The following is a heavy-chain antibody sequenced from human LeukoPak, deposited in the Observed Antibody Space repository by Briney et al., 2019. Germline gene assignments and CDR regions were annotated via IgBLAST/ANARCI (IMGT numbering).Heavy chain of an antibody. Sequence: GGSRRLSCAGSGFSFSSYWMSWVRQAPGKGLEWVASIKQDESEKYYVDSVKGRFTISRVNAKNSLYLQMNSLRAEDTAVYYCARDIPATEVDYWGQGVLVTVSS. D-gene: IGHD2-2*01. CDR1: GFSFSSYW. J-gene: IGHJ4*02. CDR2: IKQDESEK. CDR3: ARDIPATEVDY. V-gene: IGHV3-7*01.